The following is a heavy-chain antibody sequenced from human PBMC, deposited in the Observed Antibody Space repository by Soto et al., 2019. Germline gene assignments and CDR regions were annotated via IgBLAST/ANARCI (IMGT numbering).Heavy chain of an antibody. D-gene: IGHD5-12*01. Sequence: QITLKESGPTLVKPTQTLTLTCTFSGFSLTTIGVGVGWISQPPGKALEWLALIYWDDDKSYSPSLKSRLTITKHTSKNQVVLTMINMDPVDTATYYCTHRGYSSSRGFDYWGQGILVTVSS. CDR3: THRGYSSSRGFDY. CDR1: GFSLTTIGVG. V-gene: IGHV2-5*02. CDR2: IYWDDDK. J-gene: IGHJ4*02.